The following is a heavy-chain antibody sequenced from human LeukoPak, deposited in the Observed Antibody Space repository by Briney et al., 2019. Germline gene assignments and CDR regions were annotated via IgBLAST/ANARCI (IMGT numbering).Heavy chain of an antibody. Sequence: GGSLRLSCVASGFTFDDYAMHWVRRAPGKGLEWVSGISWNSGSIDYADSVKGRFTVSRDNAKNSLYLQMNSLRAEDTALYYCAKVRGYSYGPFDYWGQGTLVTVSS. CDR1: GFTFDDYA. V-gene: IGHV3-9*01. CDR2: ISWNSGSI. D-gene: IGHD5-18*01. CDR3: AKVRGYSYGPFDY. J-gene: IGHJ4*02.